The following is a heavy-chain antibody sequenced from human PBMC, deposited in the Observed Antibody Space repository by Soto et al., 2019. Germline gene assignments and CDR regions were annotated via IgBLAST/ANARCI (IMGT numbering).Heavy chain of an antibody. CDR1: GCSVSSGDYC. D-gene: IGHD6-6*01. CDR3: ARSPKYYYYGFDV. CDR2: IYYSGST. V-gene: IGHV4-61*08. J-gene: IGHJ6*01. Sequence: WETLSLTCTVSGCSVSSGDYCWSLLRQSPGKRLEWIAYIYYSGSTNYNPSLKSRATISVDTSKSQVSLTLASMTAADAALYYCARSPKYYYYGFDVWGQGTAVTVSS.